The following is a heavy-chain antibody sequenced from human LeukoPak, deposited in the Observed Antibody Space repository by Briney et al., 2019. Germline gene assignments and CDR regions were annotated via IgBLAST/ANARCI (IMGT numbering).Heavy chain of an antibody. J-gene: IGHJ4*02. D-gene: IGHD3-10*01. CDR2: INHSGSS. Sequence: ASETLSLTCAVYGGSFSGYYWSWIRQPPGKGLEWIGEINHSGSSNYNPSLKSRVTISVDTPKNQFSLNLRSVTAADTAVYYCARGLPSGRITQDYLDYWGQGTLVTVSS. CDR1: GGSFSGYY. V-gene: IGHV4-34*01. CDR3: ARGLPSGRITQDYLDY.